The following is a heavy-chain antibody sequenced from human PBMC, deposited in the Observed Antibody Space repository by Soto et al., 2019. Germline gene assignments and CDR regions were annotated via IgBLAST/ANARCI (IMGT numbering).Heavy chain of an antibody. CDR3: ARRVKYSSSSGGIAY. Sequence: SETLSLTCTVSGGSISSSSYHWGWIRQSPGKGLEWIGSIYYSGSTYYNPSLKSRVTISVDTSKNQFSLKLSSVTAADTAVYYCARRVKYSSSSGGIAYWGQGTLVTVSS. D-gene: IGHD6-6*01. CDR2: IYYSGST. V-gene: IGHV4-39*01. J-gene: IGHJ4*02. CDR1: GGSISSSSYH.